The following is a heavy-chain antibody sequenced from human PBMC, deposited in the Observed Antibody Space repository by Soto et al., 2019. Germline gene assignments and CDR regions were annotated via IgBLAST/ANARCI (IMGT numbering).Heavy chain of an antibody. CDR3: ARPPGYISDWYYFDL. D-gene: IGHD3-9*01. J-gene: IGHJ4*02. CDR1: GYTFIDYY. V-gene: IGHV1-2*02. CDR2: INPRSGGT. Sequence: GASVKVSCKASGYTFIDYYMHWVRQAPGQGFEWMGRINPRSGGTNYAQKFQGRVTMTWDTSLNTAYMELSSLISEDTAVYYCARPPGYISDWYYFDLWGQGTLVTVYS.